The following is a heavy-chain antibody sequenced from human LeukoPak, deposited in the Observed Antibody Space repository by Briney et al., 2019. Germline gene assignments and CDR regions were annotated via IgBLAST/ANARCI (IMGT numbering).Heavy chain of an antibody. Sequence: GGSLRLSCAASGFTFSSPGMNWVRQAPGKGLEWVSSISGDSASKFYADSVGGRFTISRDNAKNSLYLQMNSLRAEDTAVYYCAKYQTGTWTSYDSSDIWGQGTLVTVSS. CDR2: ISGDSASK. CDR1: GFTFSSPG. V-gene: IGHV3-21*04. D-gene: IGHD1-7*01. J-gene: IGHJ3*02. CDR3: AKYQTGTWTSYDSSDI.